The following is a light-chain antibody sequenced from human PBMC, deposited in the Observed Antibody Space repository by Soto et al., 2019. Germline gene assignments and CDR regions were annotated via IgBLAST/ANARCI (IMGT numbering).Light chain of an antibody. V-gene: IGLV1-51*01. CDR3: GTWDSSLSAVL. CDR1: SSNIGNNY. CDR2: DND. Sequence: QPVLTQPPSVSAAPGQTVTISCSGSSSNIGNNYVSWYQQLPGTAPKLLIYDNDKRPSGILDRFSGSKSGTSATLGITGLQTGDEADYYCGTWDSSLSAVLFGGGTKLTVL. J-gene: IGLJ2*01.